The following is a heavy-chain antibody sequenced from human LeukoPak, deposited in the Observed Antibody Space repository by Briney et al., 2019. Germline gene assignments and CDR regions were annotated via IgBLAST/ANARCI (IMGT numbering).Heavy chain of an antibody. D-gene: IGHD5-18*01. CDR2: ISAYNGNT. J-gene: IGHJ4*02. Sequence: ASVKVSCKASGYTFTSYGISWVRQAPGQGLEWMGWISAYNGNTNYAQKLQGRVTMTTDTSTSTAYMELRSLRSDDTAVYYCARGPWLVSDITSFDDWGQGTLVTVSS. V-gene: IGHV1-18*01. CDR3: ARGPWLVSDITSFDD. CDR1: GYTFTSYG.